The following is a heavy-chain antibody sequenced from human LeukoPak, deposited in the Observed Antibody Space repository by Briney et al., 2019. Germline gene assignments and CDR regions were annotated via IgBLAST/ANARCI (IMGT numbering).Heavy chain of an antibody. CDR3: VGGDY. V-gene: IGHV3-7*01. J-gene: IGHJ4*02. CDR1: GFTFSSYE. Sequence: GGSLRLSCAASGFTFSSYEMNWVRQAPGKGLECVANINQDGSDKYYVDSVKGRFTISRDNTKNSLYLQMNSLRAEDTAVYYCVGGDYWGQGTLVTVSS. CDR2: INQDGSDK.